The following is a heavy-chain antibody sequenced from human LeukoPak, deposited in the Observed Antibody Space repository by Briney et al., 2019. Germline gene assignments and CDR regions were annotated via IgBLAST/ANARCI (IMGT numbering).Heavy chain of an antibody. CDR3: ARSPSGWYGDY. CDR2: INPNSGGT. Sequence: GASVKVSCKASGYTFTDYYMHWVRQAPGQGLEWMGRINPNSGGTNSARKFQGRVTVTRDTSISTVYMELSRLTSDDTAVYYCARSPSGWYGDYWGQGTLVTVSS. V-gene: IGHV1-2*06. D-gene: IGHD6-19*01. CDR1: GYTFTDYY. J-gene: IGHJ4*02.